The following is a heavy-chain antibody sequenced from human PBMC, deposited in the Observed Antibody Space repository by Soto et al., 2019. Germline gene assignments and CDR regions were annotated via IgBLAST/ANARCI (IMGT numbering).Heavy chain of an antibody. CDR2: VSHSGST. Sequence: QVQLQESGPGLVKPSETLSLTCTVSGGSXXXXXXXXXRQXPGKGLEWIGYVSHSGSTTHNPSLKSRVTISLDTSQNXXXXXXXXXXXXXXXXXXXXXXXXXXXXXXXIWGRGTKVTVSS. J-gene: IGHJ3*02. CDR1: GGSXXXXX. V-gene: IGHV4-59*01. CDR3: XXXXXXXXXXXXI.